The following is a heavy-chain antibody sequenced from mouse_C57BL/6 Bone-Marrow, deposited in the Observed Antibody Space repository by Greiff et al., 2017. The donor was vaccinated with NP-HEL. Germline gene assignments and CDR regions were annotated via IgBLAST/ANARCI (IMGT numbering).Heavy chain of an antibody. CDR2: IYPGDGDT. CDR3: ARPYYYGSSLEV. J-gene: IGHJ1*03. V-gene: IGHV1-82*01. Sequence: QVQLQQSGPERVKPGASVKISCKASGYAFSSSWMNWVKQRPGKGLEWIGRIYPGDGDTNYNGKFKGKATLTADKSSSTAYMQLSSLTSEDSAVYFCARPYYYGSSLEVWGTGTTVTVSS. CDR1: GYAFSSSW. D-gene: IGHD1-1*01.